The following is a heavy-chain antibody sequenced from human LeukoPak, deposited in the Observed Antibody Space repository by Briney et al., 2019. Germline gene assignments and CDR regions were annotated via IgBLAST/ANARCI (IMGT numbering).Heavy chain of an antibody. CDR1: GFTFGGYG. D-gene: IGHD3-10*01. CDR2: INWNGGST. CDR3: ARNRRFGELLVDY. J-gene: IGHJ4*02. Sequence: GGSLRLSCAASGFTFGGYGMSWVRQAPGKGLEGVSGINWNGGSTGYADSVKGRFTISRDNAKNSLYLQMNSLRAEDTALYYCARNRRFGELLVDYWGQGTLVTVSS. V-gene: IGHV3-20*04.